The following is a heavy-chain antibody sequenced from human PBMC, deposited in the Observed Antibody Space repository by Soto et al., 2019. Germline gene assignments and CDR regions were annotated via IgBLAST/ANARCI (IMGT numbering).Heavy chain of an antibody. Sequence: GGSLRLSCAASGFTFSSYAMSWVRQAPGKGLEWVSAISGSGGSTYYADSVKGRFTISRDNSKNTLYLQMNSLRAEDTAVYYCAKAGIVATRSYYYYYMDVWGKGTTVTVSS. CDR2: ISGSGGST. CDR3: AKAGIVATRSYYYYYMDV. CDR1: GFTFSSYA. V-gene: IGHV3-23*01. D-gene: IGHD5-12*01. J-gene: IGHJ6*03.